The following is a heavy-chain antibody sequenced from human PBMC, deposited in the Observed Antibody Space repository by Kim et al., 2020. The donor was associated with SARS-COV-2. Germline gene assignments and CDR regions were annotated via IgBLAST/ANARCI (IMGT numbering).Heavy chain of an antibody. CDR1: GFTFRSNW. CDR3: AAVTGTVN. CDR2: INSDGSTT. D-gene: IGHD6-19*01. Sequence: GGSLRLSCAASGFTFRSNWMHWVRQAPGKGPVWVSRINSDGSTTTYADSVKGRFTISRDNAKNTLYLQMNSLRVEDTAVYRCAAVTGTVNWGQGTLVIVSS. J-gene: IGHJ4*02. V-gene: IGHV3-74*01.